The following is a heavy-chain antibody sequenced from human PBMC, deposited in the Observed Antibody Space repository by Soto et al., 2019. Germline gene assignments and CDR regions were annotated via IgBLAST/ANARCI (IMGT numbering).Heavy chain of an antibody. CDR2: IIPIFVTA. CDR1: GGTFSSYA. V-gene: IGHV1-69*01. CDR3: ARVEVDILVVPAARPRNYYDSGMDV. J-gene: IGHJ6*02. D-gene: IGHD2-2*01. Sequence: QVQLVQSGAEVKKPGSSVKVSCKASGGTFSSYASSWVRQAPGQGLEWMGGIIPIFVTANYAQKFQGRVTITADESPSRCYMELSSLISEDTAVYYGARVEVDILVVPAARPRNYYDSGMDVWGQGTTVTVSS.